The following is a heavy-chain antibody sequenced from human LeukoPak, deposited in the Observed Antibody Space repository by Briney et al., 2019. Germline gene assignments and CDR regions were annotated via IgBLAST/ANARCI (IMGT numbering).Heavy chain of an antibody. CDR1: GFTFNIYW. V-gene: IGHV3-74*01. J-gene: IGHJ4*02. Sequence: PGGSLRLSCAASGFTFNIYWMHWVRQAPGKGLVWVSHINSDGSSTTYADSVKGRFTISRDNAKNTVYLQMNSLRAEDTAVYYCARDLRYSSDYWGQGTLVTASS. CDR2: INSDGSST. CDR3: ARDLRYSSDY. D-gene: IGHD5-18*01.